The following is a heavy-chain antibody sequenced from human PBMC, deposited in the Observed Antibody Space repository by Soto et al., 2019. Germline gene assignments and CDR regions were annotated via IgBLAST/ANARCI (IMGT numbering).Heavy chain of an antibody. D-gene: IGHD3-3*01. Sequence: EVVLLESGGGLEQPGGSLRLSCAASGFIFENFGMSWVRQAPGKGLEWFSSISGSGFKKYYADSVKGRFTVSRDNAKNTLFVQMKSLRAEDTALYYCASDFPQKWHDVGFDYWGQGTLVTVAS. V-gene: IGHV3-23*01. J-gene: IGHJ4*02. CDR2: ISGSGFKK. CDR1: GFIFENFG. CDR3: ASDFPQKWHDVGFDY.